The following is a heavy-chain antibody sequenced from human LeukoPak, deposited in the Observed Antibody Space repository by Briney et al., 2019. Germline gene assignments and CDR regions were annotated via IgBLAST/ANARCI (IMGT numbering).Heavy chain of an antibody. V-gene: IGHV4-4*07. CDR1: GGSISSYY. CDR2: IYTSGST. CDR3: ARAPSSGWYLYHWFDP. D-gene: IGHD6-19*01. Sequence: SETLSLTYTVSGGSISSYYWSWIRQPVGKGLEWIGRIYTSGSTNYNPSLKSRVTMSVDTSKNQFSLKLSSVTAADTAVYYCARAPSSGWYLYHWFDPWGQGTLVTVS. J-gene: IGHJ5*02.